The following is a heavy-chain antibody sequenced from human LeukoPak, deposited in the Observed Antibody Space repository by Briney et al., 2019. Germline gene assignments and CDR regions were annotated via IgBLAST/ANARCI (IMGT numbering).Heavy chain of an antibody. Sequence: PGGSLRLSCAASGFAFSSYAMHWVRQGPGKGLEWVAVISYDGSDKYYADSVKGRFTVSRDNSKNTLYLQMNNLRAEDTAVYYCASYSYGYTPSSPFDYWGQGTLVTVSS. CDR3: ASYSYGYTPSSPFDY. D-gene: IGHD3-16*01. J-gene: IGHJ4*02. CDR1: GFAFSSYA. CDR2: ISYDGSDK. V-gene: IGHV3-30*04.